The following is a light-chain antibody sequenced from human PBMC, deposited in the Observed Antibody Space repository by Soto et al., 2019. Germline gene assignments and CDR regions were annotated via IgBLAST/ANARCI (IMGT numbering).Light chain of an antibody. Sequence: EIVLTQSLGTLSLSPGERATLSCRASQSLSSTYLAWYQQKPGQAPRVLIYGASSRATGIPDRFSGSGSGTDFTLTITRLEPEDFAIYYCQQYGSSPLTFGGGTRVEIK. J-gene: IGKJ4*01. V-gene: IGKV3-20*01. CDR1: QSLSSTY. CDR2: GAS. CDR3: QQYGSSPLT.